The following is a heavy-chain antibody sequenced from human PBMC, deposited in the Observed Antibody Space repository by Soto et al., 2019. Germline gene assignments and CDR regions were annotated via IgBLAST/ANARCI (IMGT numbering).Heavy chain of an antibody. Sequence: EVQLLESGGGLVQPGGSLRLSCAASGFTFSSYAMSWVRQAPGKGLERVSAISGSGGSTYYADSVKGRFTLSRDNSKNTLYLQMNSLRAEDTAVYYCARYGVVVVPAAIRRPPFDYWGQGTLVTVSS. CDR2: ISGSGGST. CDR3: ARYGVVVVPAAIRRPPFDY. D-gene: IGHD2-2*01. CDR1: GFTFSSYA. V-gene: IGHV3-23*01. J-gene: IGHJ4*02.